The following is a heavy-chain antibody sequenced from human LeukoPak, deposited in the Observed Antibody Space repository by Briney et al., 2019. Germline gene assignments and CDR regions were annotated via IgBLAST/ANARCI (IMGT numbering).Heavy chain of an antibody. J-gene: IGHJ4*02. V-gene: IGHV3-21*04. CDR1: GFTFSSYS. CDR3: AKHHRFTYSSPFDY. CDR2: ISSSSSYI. D-gene: IGHD6-13*01. Sequence: GGSLRLSCAASGFTFSSYSMNWVRQAPGKGLEWVSSISSSSSYIYYADSVKGRFTISRDNAKNSLYLQMNSLRAEDTAVYYCAKHHRFTYSSPFDYWGQGTLVTVSS.